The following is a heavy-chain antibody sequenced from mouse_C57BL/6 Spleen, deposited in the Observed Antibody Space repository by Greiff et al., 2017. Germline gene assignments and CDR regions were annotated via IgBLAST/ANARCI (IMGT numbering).Heavy chain of an antibody. J-gene: IGHJ2*01. D-gene: IGHD2-14*01. CDR3: AREVLEYFDY. V-gene: IGHV5-2*03. CDR2: INSDGGST. CDR1: EYEFPSHD. Sequence: EVKVVESGGGLVQPGESLKLSCESNEYEFPSHDMSWVRKTPEKRLELVAAINSDGGSTYYPDTMERRFIIARDNTKKTLYLQRSRLKSEDTAMYYCAREVLEYFDYWGQGTTLTVSS.